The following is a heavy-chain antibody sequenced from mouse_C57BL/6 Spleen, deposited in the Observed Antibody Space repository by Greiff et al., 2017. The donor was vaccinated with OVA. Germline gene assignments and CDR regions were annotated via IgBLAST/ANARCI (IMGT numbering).Heavy chain of an antibody. Sequence: QVQLQQPGAELVRPGSSVKLSCKASGYTFTSYWMHWVKQRPIQGLEWIGNIDPSDSETHSNQKFKDKATLTVDKSSSTAYMQLSSLTSEDSAVYYCARADGYFFDYWGQGTTLTVSS. V-gene: IGHV1-52*01. J-gene: IGHJ2*01. CDR2: IDPSDSET. CDR3: ARADGYFFDY. CDR1: GYTFTSYW. D-gene: IGHD2-3*01.